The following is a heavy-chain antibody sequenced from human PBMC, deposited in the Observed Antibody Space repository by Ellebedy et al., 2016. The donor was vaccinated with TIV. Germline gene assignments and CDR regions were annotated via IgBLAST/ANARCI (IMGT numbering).Heavy chain of an antibody. J-gene: IGHJ4*02. CDR1: GFTFSQYW. D-gene: IGHD2-15*01. Sequence: GESLKISCAASGFTFSQYWMHWVRQGPGKGLVWVSRISSDGSNTWYADSVKGRFTVSRDNARNSLSLQMSSLRAEDTAVYYCARDGDTKAAATILDYWGQGTLVTVSS. CDR3: ARDGDTKAAATILDY. CDR2: ISSDGSNT. V-gene: IGHV3-74*01.